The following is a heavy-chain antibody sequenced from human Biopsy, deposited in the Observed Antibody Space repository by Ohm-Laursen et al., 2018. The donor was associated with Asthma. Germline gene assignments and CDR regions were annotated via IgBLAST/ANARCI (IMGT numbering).Heavy chain of an antibody. J-gene: IGHJ4*02. D-gene: IGHD1-7*01. CDR2: IFAANSEA. Sequence: ASLKISCKASGYTFSDSWIGWVRQMPGKGLGWMGIIFAANSEAKYSPSFQGQVTISPDMSISTAFLQWSSLRASDTAIYYCARFIDGTFFVDYWGQGTLVTVSS. CDR3: ARFIDGTFFVDY. V-gene: IGHV5-51*01. CDR1: GYTFSDSW.